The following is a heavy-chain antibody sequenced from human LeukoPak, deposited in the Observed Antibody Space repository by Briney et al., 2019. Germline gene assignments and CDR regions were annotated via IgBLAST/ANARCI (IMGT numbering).Heavy chain of an antibody. J-gene: IGHJ4*02. D-gene: IGHD2-21*02. CDR1: GGSISSGSYY. Sequence: SETLSLTCTVSGGSISSGSYYWSWIRQPAGKGLEWIGRIYTSGSTNYNPSLKSRVTISVDTSKNQFSLKLRSVTAADTAVYYCARVQTDSRFDYWGQGTLVAVSS. CDR2: IYTSGST. V-gene: IGHV4-61*02. CDR3: ARVQTDSRFDY.